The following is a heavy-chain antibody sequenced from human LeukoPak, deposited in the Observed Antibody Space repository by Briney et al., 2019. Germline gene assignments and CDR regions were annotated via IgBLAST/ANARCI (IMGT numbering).Heavy chain of an antibody. CDR2: TYNSGST. V-gene: IGHV4-59*08. CDR1: GDSISSLH. CDR3: AGGLQWLAHDC. D-gene: IGHD6-19*01. Sequence: SETLSLTCTVSGDSISSLHWSWIRQPPGKRLEWIGSTYNSGSTNYNPSLKSRVTISVDTSKNQLSLKLTSVTAADTAMYYCAGGLQWLAHDCWGQGTLVTVSS. J-gene: IGHJ4*02.